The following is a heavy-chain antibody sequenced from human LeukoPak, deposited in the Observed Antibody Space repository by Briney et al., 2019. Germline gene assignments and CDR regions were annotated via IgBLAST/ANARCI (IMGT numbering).Heavy chain of an antibody. CDR2: ISYDGSNK. Sequence: GGSLRLSCAASGFTFSSYAMHWVPQAPGKGLEWVAVISYDGSNKYYADSVKGRFTISRDNTKNTLYLQMNSLRAEDTAVHYCAKAPSLIQLWLVYNFDYWGQGTLVTVSS. V-gene: IGHV3-30*04. J-gene: IGHJ4*02. D-gene: IGHD5-18*01. CDR1: GFTFSSYA. CDR3: AKAPSLIQLWLVYNFDY.